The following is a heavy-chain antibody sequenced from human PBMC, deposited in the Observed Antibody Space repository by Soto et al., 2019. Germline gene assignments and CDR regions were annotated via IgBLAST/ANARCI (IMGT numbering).Heavy chain of an antibody. D-gene: IGHD6-19*01. CDR2: ISYDGSNK. CDR1: GFTFSSYG. V-gene: IGHV3-30*18. Sequence: GGSLRLSCAASGFTFSSYGMHWVRQAPGKGLEWVAVISYDGSNKYYADSVKGRFTISRDNSKNTLYLQMNSLRAEDTAVYYCAKDRASGIAVAGTSDYWGQGTLVTVSS. J-gene: IGHJ4*02. CDR3: AKDRASGIAVAGTSDY.